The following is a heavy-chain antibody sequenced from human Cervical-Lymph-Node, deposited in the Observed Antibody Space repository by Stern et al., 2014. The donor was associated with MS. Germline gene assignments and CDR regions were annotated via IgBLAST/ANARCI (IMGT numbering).Heavy chain of an antibody. CDR2: ISYDGSNK. V-gene: IGHV3-30*18. CDR3: AKDQTGTPWY. Sequence: MQLVESGGGVVQPGRSLRLSCAASGFTFSSYGMHWVRQAPGKGLEWVAVISYDGSNKYYADSVKGRFTIYRDNSKNTLYLQMNSLRAEDTAVYYCAKDQTGTPWYWGQGTLVTVSS. J-gene: IGHJ4*02. D-gene: IGHD1-1*01. CDR1: GFTFSSYG.